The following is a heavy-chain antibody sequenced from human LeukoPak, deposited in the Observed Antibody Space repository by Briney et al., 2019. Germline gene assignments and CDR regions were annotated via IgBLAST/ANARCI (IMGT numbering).Heavy chain of an antibody. J-gene: IGHJ3*02. V-gene: IGHV4-59*08. D-gene: IGHD2-15*01. CDR2: IYYSGST. CDR1: GGSISSYY. Sequence: SETLSLTCTVSGGSISSYYWSWIRQPPGKGLEWIGYIYYSGSTNYNPSLKSRVTIPVDTSKNQFSLKLSSVTAADTAVYYCARRFLSCSGGSCYYNAFDIWGQGTMVTVSS. CDR3: ARRFLSCSGGSCYYNAFDI.